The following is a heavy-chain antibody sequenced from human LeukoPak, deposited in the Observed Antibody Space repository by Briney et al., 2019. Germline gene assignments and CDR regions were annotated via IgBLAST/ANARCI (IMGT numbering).Heavy chain of an antibody. D-gene: IGHD1-26*01. CDR2: ISYDGSNK. Sequence: PGGSLRLSCAASGFTFSSYAMSWVRQAPGKGLEWVAVISYDGSNKYYADSVKGRFTISRDNSKNTLYLQMNSLRAEDTAVYYCAKDSAPSGDWGQGTLVTVSS. J-gene: IGHJ4*02. CDR1: GFTFSSYA. V-gene: IGHV3-30*18. CDR3: AKDSAPSGD.